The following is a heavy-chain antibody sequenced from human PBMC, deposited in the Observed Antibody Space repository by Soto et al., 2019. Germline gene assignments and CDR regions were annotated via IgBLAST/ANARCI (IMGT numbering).Heavy chain of an antibody. J-gene: IGHJ4*02. CDR3: AKGTSSGWSRGYFDY. CDR1: GFTFSSYA. V-gene: IGHV3-23*01. CDR2: ISGSGGST. Sequence: GGSLRLSCAASGFTFSSYAMSWVRQAPGKGLEWVSAISGSGGSTYYADSVKGRFTISRDNSKNTLYLQMNSLRAEDTAVYYCAKGTSSGWSRGYFDYWGQGTLVTVSS. D-gene: IGHD6-19*01.